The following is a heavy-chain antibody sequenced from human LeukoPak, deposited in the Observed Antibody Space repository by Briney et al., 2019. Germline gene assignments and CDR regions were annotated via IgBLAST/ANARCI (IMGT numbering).Heavy chain of an antibody. J-gene: IGHJ6*02. CDR2: ISYDGNIK. V-gene: IGHV3-30-3*01. D-gene: IGHD4/OR15-4a*01. CDR3: TRDDYSDSPTYYNGMDV. Sequence: GGSLRLSCAASGFTFSAYAMHWVRQAPGKGLEWVAVISYDGNIKYHADSVKGRFTISRDNAKSSLYLHMNSLRAEDTAVYFCTRDDYSDSPTYYNGMDVWGQGTAVTVS. CDR1: GFTFSAYA.